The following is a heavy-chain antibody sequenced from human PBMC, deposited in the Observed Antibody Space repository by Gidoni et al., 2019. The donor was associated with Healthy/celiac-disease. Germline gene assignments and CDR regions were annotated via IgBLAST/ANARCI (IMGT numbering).Heavy chain of an antibody. CDR1: GFTFSNAW. D-gene: IGHD2-2*02. V-gene: IGHV3-15*01. Sequence: EVQLVESGGGLVKPGGSLRLSCAASGFTFSNAWMSWVRQAPGKGLEWVGRIKSKTDGGTTDYAAPVKGRFTISRDDSKNTLYLQMNSLKTEDTAVYYCTTLGYCSSTSCYNYYYYGMDVWGQGTTVTVSS. CDR2: IKSKTDGGTT. J-gene: IGHJ6*02. CDR3: TTLGYCSSTSCYNYYYYGMDV.